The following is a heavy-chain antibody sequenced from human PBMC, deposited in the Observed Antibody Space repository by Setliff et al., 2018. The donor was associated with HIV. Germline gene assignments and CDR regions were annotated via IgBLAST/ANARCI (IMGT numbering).Heavy chain of an antibody. J-gene: IGHJ6*02. D-gene: IGHD6-19*01. CDR1: GGSISRGSYY. CDR3: AREEKLSAVAGTMYYYYAMGV. CDR2: IYTNGNT. Sequence: SETLSLTCTVSGGSISRGSYYWSWIRQPAGKGLEWIGRIYTNGNTNYNPSLKSRVTVSADTSKNQFSLKLSSVTAADTAVYYCAREEKLSAVAGTMYYYYAMGVWGQGTTVTVSS. V-gene: IGHV4-61*02.